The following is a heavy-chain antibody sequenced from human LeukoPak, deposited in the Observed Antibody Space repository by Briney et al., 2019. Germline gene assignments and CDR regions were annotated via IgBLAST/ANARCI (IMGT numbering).Heavy chain of an antibody. CDR1: GFTFSSYA. CDR2: IVGSGGGT. V-gene: IGHV3-23*01. D-gene: IGHD6-13*01. J-gene: IGHJ4*02. Sequence: QPGGSLRLSCAASGFTFSSYAMTWVRQAPGRGLEWVSSIVGSGGGTYYADSVKGRFTISRDNSKNTLYLQMSSLRAEDTAVYYCAKEHMAAAVYYFDYWGQGTLVTVSS. CDR3: AKEHMAAAVYYFDY.